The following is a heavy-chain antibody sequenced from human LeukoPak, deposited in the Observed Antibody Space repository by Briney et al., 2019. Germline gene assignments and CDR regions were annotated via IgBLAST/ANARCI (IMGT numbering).Heavy chain of an antibody. CDR1: GYTFTTYG. V-gene: IGHV1-18*01. CDR2: IKTYNGDT. Sequence: ASVKVSCRASGYTFTTYGINWVRQAPGQGLEWMGWIKTYNGDTNSAQSLQDRIIMTTDTSTGTAYMELRSLRSDDTAVYYCARDGGQQWLTNYYSYGMDVWGQGTTVTVSS. D-gene: IGHD6-19*01. CDR3: ARDGGQQWLTNYYSYGMDV. J-gene: IGHJ6*02.